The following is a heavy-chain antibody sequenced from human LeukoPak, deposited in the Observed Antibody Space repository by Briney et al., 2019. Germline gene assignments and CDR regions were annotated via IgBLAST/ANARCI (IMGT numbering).Heavy chain of an antibody. V-gene: IGHV3-21*01. D-gene: IGHD3-22*01. CDR3: ARDLMIGVAFDI. J-gene: IGHJ3*02. CDR1: GFTFSSYS. CDR2: ISSSSSYI. Sequence: GGSLRLSCAASGFTFSSYSMNWVRQAPGKGLEWVSSISSSSSYIYYADSVKGRFTISRDNAKNSLYLQMNSLRAEDTAVYYCARDLMIGVAFDIWGQGTMVTVSS.